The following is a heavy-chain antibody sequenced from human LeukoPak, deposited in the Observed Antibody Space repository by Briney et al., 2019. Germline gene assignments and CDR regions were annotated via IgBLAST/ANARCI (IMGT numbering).Heavy chain of an antibody. CDR1: GITFSSYA. J-gene: IGHJ2*01. D-gene: IGHD6-13*01. V-gene: IGHV3-23*01. CDR2: ISGSGGST. CDR3: AKWQQLLGPWYFDL. Sequence: GGSLRLSCAASGITFSSYAMSCVRQAPGKGLEWVSAISGSGGSTYYADSVKGRFTISRDNSKNTLYLQMNSLRAEDTAVYYCAKWQQLLGPWYFDLWGRGTLVTVSS.